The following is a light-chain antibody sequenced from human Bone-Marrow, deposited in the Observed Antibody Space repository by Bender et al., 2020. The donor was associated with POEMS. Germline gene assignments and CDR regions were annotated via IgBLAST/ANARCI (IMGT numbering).Light chain of an antibody. Sequence: QSALTQPASVSGSPGQSVTISCTGTSSDVGGYNYVSWYQHHPGKAPKLIIYEVSKRPSGVPDRFSGSKSGNTASLTVSGLQAEDEADYYCSSYAGSNYVVIGGGTKLTVL. V-gene: IGLV2-8*01. CDR2: EVS. J-gene: IGLJ2*01. CDR1: SSDVGGYNY. CDR3: SSYAGSNYVV.